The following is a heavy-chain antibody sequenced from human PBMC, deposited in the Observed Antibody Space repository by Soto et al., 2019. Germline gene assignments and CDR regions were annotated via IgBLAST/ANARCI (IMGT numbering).Heavy chain of an antibody. CDR1: GGSTSSGDYY. D-gene: IGHD3-22*01. Sequence: SETLSLTCTVSGGSTSSGDYYWSWIRQPPGKGLEWIGYIYYSGSTYYNPSLKSRVTISVDTSKNQFSLKLSSVTAADTAVYYCARDYYDSSGPRATYYYGMDVWGQGTTVTVSS. J-gene: IGHJ6*02. CDR2: IYYSGST. V-gene: IGHV4-30-4*01. CDR3: ARDYYDSSGPRATYYYGMDV.